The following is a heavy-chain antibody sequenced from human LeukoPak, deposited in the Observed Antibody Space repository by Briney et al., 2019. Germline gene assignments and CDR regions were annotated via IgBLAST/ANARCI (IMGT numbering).Heavy chain of an antibody. J-gene: IGHJ5*02. CDR3: VRDGYNWDGYGWFDP. V-gene: IGHV3-48*01. Sequence: GGSLRLSCTDSQFTFSRYNMNWVRQPPGKGLEWVSYIDSSGSSIFYADSVKGRFTISRDNAKNSLYLQMNSLRAEDTAVYYCVRDGYNWDGYGWFDPWGQGTLVTVSS. CDR2: IDSSGSSI. D-gene: IGHD1-1*01. CDR1: QFTFSRYN.